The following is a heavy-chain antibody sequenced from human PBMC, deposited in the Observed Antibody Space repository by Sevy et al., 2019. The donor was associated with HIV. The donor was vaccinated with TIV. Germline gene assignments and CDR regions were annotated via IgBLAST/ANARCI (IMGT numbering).Heavy chain of an antibody. CDR3: ARGLAALPGYYYGMDV. Sequence: GGSLRLSCAASGFTFSIYGMHWVRQAPGKGLEWVAVILYDGSKKYYADSVKGRFTISRDNSKNTFYLQMSSLTSEDTAVYYCARGLAALPGYYYGMDVWGQGTAVTVSS. J-gene: IGHJ6*02. V-gene: IGHV3-33*01. CDR2: ILYDGSKK. D-gene: IGHD6-6*01. CDR1: GFTFSIYG.